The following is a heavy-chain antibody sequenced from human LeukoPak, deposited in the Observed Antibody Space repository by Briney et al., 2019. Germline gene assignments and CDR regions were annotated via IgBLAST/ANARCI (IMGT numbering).Heavy chain of an antibody. CDR3: ARSEANSYGFHH. V-gene: IGHV1-24*01. D-gene: IGHD5-18*01. CDR1: GYTLTELS. J-gene: IGHJ4*02. CDR2: FDPEDGET. Sequence: GASVTVSCKVSGYTLTELSMHWVRQAPGKGLEWMGGFDPEDGETIYAQKFQGRVTMTEDTSTDTAYMELSSLRSEDTAVYYCARSEANSYGFHHWGQGTLVTVSS.